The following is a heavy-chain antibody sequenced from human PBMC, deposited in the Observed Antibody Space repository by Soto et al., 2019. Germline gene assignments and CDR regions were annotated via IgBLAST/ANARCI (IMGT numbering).Heavy chain of an antibody. Sequence: EVQLLESGGGLVKPGGSLRLSCAASGFTFSTDAMSWVRQAPGKGLEWVSTITTSGGNTYSADSVQGQFTISRDNAKNTLYLQMNRLRAEDTAVYYCAGRYCTNGVCYSNYYYDIDVWGQGTTVTVSS. CDR3: AGRYCTNGVCYSNYYYDIDV. CDR2: ITTSGGNT. D-gene: IGHD2-8*01. V-gene: IGHV3-23*01. CDR1: GFTFSTDA. J-gene: IGHJ6*02.